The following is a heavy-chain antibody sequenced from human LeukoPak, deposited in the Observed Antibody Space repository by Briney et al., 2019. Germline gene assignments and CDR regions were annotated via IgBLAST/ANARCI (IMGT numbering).Heavy chain of an antibody. J-gene: IGHJ4*02. D-gene: IGHD2-21*02. CDR2: IKQDGSEK. Sequence: GGSLRLSCAASGFTFSRYWMSWVRQAPGKGREWVANIKQDGSEKYYVDSVKGRFTISRDNAKNSLYLQMNSLRAEDTAVYYCARDFATAGYWGQGTLVTVSS. CDR1: GFTFSRYW. CDR3: ARDFATAGY. V-gene: IGHV3-7*01.